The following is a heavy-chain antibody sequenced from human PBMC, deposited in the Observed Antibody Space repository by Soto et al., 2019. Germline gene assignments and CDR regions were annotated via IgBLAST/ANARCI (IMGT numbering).Heavy chain of an antibody. Sequence: EVQLLESGGGLVQPGGSLRLSCAASGITFSSYAMSWVRQAPGKGLEWVSTTSGSGTSIHYADSVKGRFTISRDNFKNTLYLQMNSLRAEDTAAYYCAKDLSWGGAAAGTNYYYGMDVWGQGATVTVSS. CDR1: GITFSSYA. CDR3: AKDLSWGGAAAGTNYYYGMDV. CDR2: TSGSGTSI. D-gene: IGHD6-13*01. V-gene: IGHV3-23*01. J-gene: IGHJ6*02.